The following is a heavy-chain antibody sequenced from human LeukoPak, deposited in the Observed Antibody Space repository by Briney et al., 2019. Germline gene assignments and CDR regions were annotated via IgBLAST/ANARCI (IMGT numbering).Heavy chain of an antibody. CDR3: VKDDSYYYDSSGYPH. CDR2: ISSNGGST. J-gene: IGHJ4*02. CDR1: GFTFSIYF. D-gene: IGHD3-22*01. V-gene: IGHV3-64D*09. Sequence: GGSLRLSCSASGFTFSIYFMHWVRQAPGKGLEYVSAISSNGGSTYYADSVKGRFTISRDNSKNTLYLQMSSLRAEDTSVYHCVKDDSYYYDSSGYPHWGQGTLVTVSS.